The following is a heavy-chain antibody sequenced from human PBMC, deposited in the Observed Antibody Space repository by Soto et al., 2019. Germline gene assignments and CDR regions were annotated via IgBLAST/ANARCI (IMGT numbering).Heavy chain of an antibody. J-gene: IGHJ3*02. V-gene: IGHV3-23*01. Sequence: EVRLLESGGGLVQPGGSLRLSCAASGFTFSSYAMSWVRQAPGKGLEWVSGITGSGGGTYYADSVKGRFTISRDNSKNTLYLQVTSLRAEDTAVYYCAKTRVPAGGDAFDIWGQGTMVTVSS. CDR1: GFTFSSYA. CDR3: AKTRVPAGGDAFDI. CDR2: ITGSGGGT. D-gene: IGHD2-2*01.